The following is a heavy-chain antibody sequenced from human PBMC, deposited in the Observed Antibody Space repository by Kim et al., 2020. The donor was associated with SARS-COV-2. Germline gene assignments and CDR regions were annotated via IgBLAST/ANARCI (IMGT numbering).Heavy chain of an antibody. CDR2: INHSGST. CDR3: ARGKGGYYGSGSYIWFDP. Sequence: SETLSLTCAVYGGSFSGYYWSWIRQPPGKGLEWIGEINHSGSTNYNPSLKSRVTISVDTSKNQFSLKLSSVTAADTAVYYCARGKGGYYGSGSYIWFDPWGQGTLVTVSS. J-gene: IGHJ5*02. CDR1: GGSFSGYY. D-gene: IGHD3-10*01. V-gene: IGHV4-34*01.